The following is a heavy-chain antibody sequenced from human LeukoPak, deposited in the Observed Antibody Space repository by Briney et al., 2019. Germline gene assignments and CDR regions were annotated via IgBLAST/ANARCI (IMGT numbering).Heavy chain of an antibody. D-gene: IGHD2-2*01. J-gene: IGHJ6*03. Sequence: PSETLSLTCTVSGGSISRYYWSWIRQPPGKGLEWIGYIYYDGSTNYNPSLKSRVTISLDTSKNQFSLKLSSVTAADTAVYYCARTPYCSSTSCYYYYYYYMDVWGKGTTVTVSS. CDR1: GGSISRYY. CDR2: IYYDGST. V-gene: IGHV4-59*08. CDR3: ARTPYCSSTSCYYYYYYYMDV.